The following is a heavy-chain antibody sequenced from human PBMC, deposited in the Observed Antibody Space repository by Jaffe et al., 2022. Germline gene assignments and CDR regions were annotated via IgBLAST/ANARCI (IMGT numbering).Heavy chain of an antibody. Sequence: QVQLVQSGAEVKKPGSSVKVSCKASGGTFSSYAISWVRQAPGQGLEWMGGIIPIFGTANYAQKFQGRVTITTDESTSTAYMELSSLRSEDTAVYYCAKTMVRGATPGYYYYYMDVWGKGTTVTVSS. CDR1: GGTFSSYA. CDR3: AKTMVRGATPGYYYYYMDV. V-gene: IGHV1-69*05. J-gene: IGHJ6*03. D-gene: IGHD3-10*01. CDR2: IIPIFGTA.